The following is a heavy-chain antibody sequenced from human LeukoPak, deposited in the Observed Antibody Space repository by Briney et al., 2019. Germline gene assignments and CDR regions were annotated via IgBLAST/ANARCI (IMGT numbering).Heavy chain of an antibody. Sequence: GGSLRLSCAASGFTFSSYWMSWVRQAPGKGLEWVANIKQDGSEKYYVDSVKGRFTISRDNAKNSLYLQMNSLRAEDTAVYYCARVDHYDFWSGYWFPYYGMDVWGQGTTVTVSS. CDR2: IKQDGSEK. CDR3: ARVDHYDFWSGYWFPYYGMDV. J-gene: IGHJ6*02. D-gene: IGHD3-3*01. V-gene: IGHV3-7*01. CDR1: GFTFSSYW.